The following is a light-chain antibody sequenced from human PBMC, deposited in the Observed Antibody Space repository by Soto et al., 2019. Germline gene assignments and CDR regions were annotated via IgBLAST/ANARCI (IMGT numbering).Light chain of an antibody. CDR3: QEYDTYST. CDR1: QSISNW. J-gene: IGKJ1*01. CDR2: KAS. V-gene: IGKV1-5*03. Sequence: DIQMTQSPSTLSASVVDRVTISCRASQSISNWLAWYQQTPGKAPKLLIYKASTLETGVPSRFSGSGSGTEFTLTISRLQPDDFATYYCQEYDTYSTFGQGTKVDIK.